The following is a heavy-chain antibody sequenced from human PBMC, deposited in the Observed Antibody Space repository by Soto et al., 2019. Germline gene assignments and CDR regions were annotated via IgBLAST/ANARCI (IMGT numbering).Heavy chain of an antibody. J-gene: IGHJ6*02. D-gene: IGHD7-27*01. CDR3: ARGASAPRTETQPNRGGMDV. CDR2: ISGSGSNT. Sequence: GGSLRLSCAASGFTFSSYAMTWVRQAPGKGLEWVSGISGSGSNTYYRDSVKGRFTISRDSSKNTLYLQMNNLRVEDTAVYYCARGASAPRTETQPNRGGMDVWGQGTTVTVSS. CDR1: GFTFSSYA. V-gene: IGHV3-23*01.